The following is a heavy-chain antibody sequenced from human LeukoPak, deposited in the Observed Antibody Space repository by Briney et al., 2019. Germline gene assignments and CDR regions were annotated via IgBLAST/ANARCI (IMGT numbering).Heavy chain of an antibody. CDR3: AILPPSDHEGDYYYYYYMDV. CDR2: ISSSGSTI. CDR1: GFTFSSYS. D-gene: IGHD1-14*01. J-gene: IGHJ6*03. Sequence: GGSLRLSCAASGFTFSSYSMNWVRQAPGKGVEWVSYISSSGSTIYYADSVKGRFTISRDNAKNSLYLQMNSLRAEDTAVYYCAILPPSDHEGDYYYYYYMDVWGKGTTVTVSS. V-gene: IGHV3-48*04.